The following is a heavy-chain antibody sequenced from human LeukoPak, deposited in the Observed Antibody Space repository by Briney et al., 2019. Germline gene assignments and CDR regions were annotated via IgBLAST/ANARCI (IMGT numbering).Heavy chain of an antibody. CDR2: IRPETGEP. J-gene: IGHJ4*02. CDR3: TTDSGRSYFYFNF. D-gene: IGHD3-10*01. CDR1: GFGLSVLS. Sequence: GASVKVSCKISGFGLSVLSIHWMRQAPGKGLEWVGGIRPETGEPIYAQKFQGRVTVIEDTVTDTGYMELRSLTSDDTAVYFCTTDSGRSYFYFNFWGQGTLVTVSS. V-gene: IGHV1-24*01.